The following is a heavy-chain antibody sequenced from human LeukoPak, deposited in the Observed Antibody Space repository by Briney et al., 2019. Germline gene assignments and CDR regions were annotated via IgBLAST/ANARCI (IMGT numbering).Heavy chain of an antibody. Sequence: SETLSLTCAVYGGSFSGYDWSWIRQPPGKGLEWIGEINHSGSTNYNPSLKSRVTISVDTSKNQFSLKLSSVTAADTAVYYCASLKRLGYDFWSGSQRYYGMDVWGQGTTVTVSS. J-gene: IGHJ6*02. D-gene: IGHD3-3*01. CDR2: INHSGST. V-gene: IGHV4-34*01. CDR3: ASLKRLGYDFWSGSQRYYGMDV. CDR1: GGSFSGYD.